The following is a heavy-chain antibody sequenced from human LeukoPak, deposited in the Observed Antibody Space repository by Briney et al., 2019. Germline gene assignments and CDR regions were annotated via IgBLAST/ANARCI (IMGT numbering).Heavy chain of an antibody. V-gene: IGHV4-31*03. CDR3: ARTALSYGGNSFDY. CDR1: GGSISSGGYY. Sequence: SQTLSLTCTVSGGSISSGGYYWSWIRQHPGKGLEWIGYIYYSGSTYYNPSLKSRVPIHVDTSKNQFSLKLSSVTAADTAVYYCARTALSYGGNSFDYWGQGTLVTVSS. D-gene: IGHD4-23*01. CDR2: IYYSGST. J-gene: IGHJ4*02.